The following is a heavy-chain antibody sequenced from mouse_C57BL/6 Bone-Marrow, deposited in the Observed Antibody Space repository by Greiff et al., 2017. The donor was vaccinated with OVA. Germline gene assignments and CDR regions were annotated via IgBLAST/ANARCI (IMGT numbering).Heavy chain of an antibody. CDR3: ARRGLPYYYVSSPLYWYFDV. D-gene: IGHD1-1*01. Sequence: VQLQESGAELVRPGSSVKLSCKASGYTFTSYWMHWVKQRPIQGLEWIGNIDPSDSETHYNQKFKDKATLTVDKSSSTAYMQLSSLTSEDSAVYYCARRGLPYYYVSSPLYWYFDVWGTGTTVTVSS. CDR2: IDPSDSET. V-gene: IGHV1-52*01. J-gene: IGHJ1*03. CDR1: GYTFTSYW.